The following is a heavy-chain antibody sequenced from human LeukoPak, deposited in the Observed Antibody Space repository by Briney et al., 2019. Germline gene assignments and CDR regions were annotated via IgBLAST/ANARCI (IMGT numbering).Heavy chain of an antibody. Sequence: PGGSLILSCAASGFTFSNAWMNWVRQAPGKGLEWVGRIKSKTDGRTTDSAAPVKGRFTISRDDSKNMLYLQMNSLKTEDTAVYYCTTVGCSSTSCYIDYWGKGTLVTASS. J-gene: IGHJ4*02. D-gene: IGHD2-2*01. CDR3: TTVGCSSTSCYIDY. CDR1: GFTFSNAW. CDR2: IKSKTDGRTT. V-gene: IGHV3-15*01.